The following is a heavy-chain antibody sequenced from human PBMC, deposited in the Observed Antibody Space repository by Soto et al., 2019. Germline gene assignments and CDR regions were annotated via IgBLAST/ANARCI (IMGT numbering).Heavy chain of an antibody. CDR2: ISGSGGST. V-gene: IGHV3-23*01. J-gene: IGHJ4*02. Sequence: EVQLLESGGGLVQPGGSLRLSCAASGFTFSSYAMSWVRQAPVKGLEWVSAISGSGGSTYYADSVKGRFTISRDNSKHTLYLQMNSLRAEDTAVYYCAKLELYIYVIDYWGQGTLVTVSS. D-gene: IGHD5-18*01. CDR1: GFTFSSYA. CDR3: AKLELYIYVIDY.